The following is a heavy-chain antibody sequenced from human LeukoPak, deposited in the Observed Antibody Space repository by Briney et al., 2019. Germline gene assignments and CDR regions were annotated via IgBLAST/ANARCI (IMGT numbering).Heavy chain of an antibody. CDR2: INHSGST. J-gene: IGHJ1*01. CDR3: ARVGTVTTVPL. CDR1: GGSFSGYY. D-gene: IGHD4-17*01. V-gene: IGHV4-34*01. Sequence: SETLCLTCAVYGGSFSGYYWSWVRQPPGKGLEWIGEINHSGSTNYNPSLKSRVTISVDTSKNQFSLKLSSVTAADTAVYYCARVGTVTTVPLWGQGILVTVSS.